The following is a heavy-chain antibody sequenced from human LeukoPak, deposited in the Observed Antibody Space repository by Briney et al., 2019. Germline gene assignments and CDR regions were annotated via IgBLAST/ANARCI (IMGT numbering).Heavy chain of an antibody. V-gene: IGHV3-30*03. D-gene: IGHD3-9*01. CDR3: ARVAYYDILTGPYDY. CDR1: GFTFSSCG. CDR2: ISYDGSNK. Sequence: GGSLRLSCAASGFTFSSCGMHWVRQAPGKGLEWVAVISYDGSNKYYADSVKGRFTISRDNSKNTLYLQMNSLRAEDTAVYYCARVAYYDILTGPYDYWGQGTLVTVSS. J-gene: IGHJ4*02.